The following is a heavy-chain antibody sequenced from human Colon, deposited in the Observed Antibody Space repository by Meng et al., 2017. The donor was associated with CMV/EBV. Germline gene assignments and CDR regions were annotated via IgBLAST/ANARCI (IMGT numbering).Heavy chain of an antibody. V-gene: IGHV2-5*02. CDR1: GFSLTTPGAG. CDR2: IHWDDDK. Sequence: TFSGFGPHQFKHQQPSTLNCTFSGFSLTTPGAGVAWVRQPQGKAPELLALIHWDDDKRYSPSLKNRLNLTKDTSKNQVVLSMTDLDPADTGTFYCARHSLTILTDWGQGALVTVSS. J-gene: IGHJ4*02. D-gene: IGHD2-8*02. CDR3: ARHSLTILTD.